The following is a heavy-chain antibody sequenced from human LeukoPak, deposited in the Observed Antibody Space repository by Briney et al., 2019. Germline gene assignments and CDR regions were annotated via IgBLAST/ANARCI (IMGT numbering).Heavy chain of an antibody. CDR3: ARDMLAVPSNWFDP. Sequence: GASVKVSCKASGYTFTSYYIHWVRQAPGRGLEWMGVINPSGGGTSYAQKFQGRVAMTRDTSTSTVYMDLRSLRSEDTAVYFCARDMLAVPSNWFDPWGQGTLVTVSS. CDR1: GYTFTSYY. CDR2: INPSGGGT. J-gene: IGHJ5*02. D-gene: IGHD2-8*01. V-gene: IGHV1-46*01.